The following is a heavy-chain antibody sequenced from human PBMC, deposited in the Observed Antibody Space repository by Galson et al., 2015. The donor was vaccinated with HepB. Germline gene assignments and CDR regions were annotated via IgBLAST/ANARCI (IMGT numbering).Heavy chain of an antibody. J-gene: IGHJ5*02. CDR1: GFTFSDYY. D-gene: IGHD5-18*01. Sequence: SLRLSCAASGFTFSDYYMSWIRQAPGKGLEWVSYISSSSSYTNYADSVKGRFTISRDNAKNSLYLQMNSLRAEDTAVYYCASAYRDTAEIDWFDPWGQGTLVTVSS. CDR3: ASAYRDTAEIDWFDP. V-gene: IGHV3-11*06. CDR2: ISSSSSYT.